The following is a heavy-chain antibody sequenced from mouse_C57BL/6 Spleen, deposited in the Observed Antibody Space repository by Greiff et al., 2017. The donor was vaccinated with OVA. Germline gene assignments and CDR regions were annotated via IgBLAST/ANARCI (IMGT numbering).Heavy chain of an antibody. CDR2: IYPSDSET. CDR3: ARRSGSSYESYFDY. J-gene: IGHJ2*01. Sequence: VQLQQPGAELVRPGSSVKLSCKASGYTFTSYWMDWVKQRPGQGLEWIGNIYPSDSETHYNQKFKDKATLTVDKSSSTAYMQLSSLTSEDSAVYYCARRSGSSYESYFDYWGQGTTLTVSS. CDR1: GYTFTSYW. V-gene: IGHV1-61*01. D-gene: IGHD1-1*01.